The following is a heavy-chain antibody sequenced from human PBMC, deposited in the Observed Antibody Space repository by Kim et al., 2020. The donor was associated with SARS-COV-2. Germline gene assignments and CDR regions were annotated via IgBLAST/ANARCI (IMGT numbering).Heavy chain of an antibody. CDR1: GYSFTTYT. CDR2: INTGNGGT. V-gene: IGHV1-3*04. Sequence: ASVKVSCKASGYSFTTYTIHWVRQAPGQRPEWMGWINTGNGGTEYSQKFQGRHTITRDTSASTAYMDLSSLISEDTAVYYCTRELWPTPFDYWGQGTLVTVSS. J-gene: IGHJ4*02. D-gene: IGHD6-19*01. CDR3: TRELWPTPFDY.